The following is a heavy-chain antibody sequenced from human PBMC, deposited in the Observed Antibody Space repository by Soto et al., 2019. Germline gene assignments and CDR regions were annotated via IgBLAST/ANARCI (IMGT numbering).Heavy chain of an antibody. J-gene: IGHJ4*02. CDR2: ISTYNGNT. Sequence: ASVKVSCKAPGYTFTSYGISWVRQAPGQGLEWMGWISTYNGNTNYAQKLQGRVTMTTDTSTSTAYMELRSLRSDGTAVYYCARVTEYCSGGSCYQKDFDYWGQGTLVTVSS. CDR1: GYTFTSYG. V-gene: IGHV1-18*01. CDR3: ARVTEYCSGGSCYQKDFDY. D-gene: IGHD2-15*01.